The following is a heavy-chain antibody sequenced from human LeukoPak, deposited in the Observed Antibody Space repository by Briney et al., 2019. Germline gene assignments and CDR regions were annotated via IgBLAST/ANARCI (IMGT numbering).Heavy chain of an antibody. CDR3: ARESAAAGYYYYYMDV. Sequence: GGSLRLSCAIYGFSFSNSWMSWVRQAPGKGLEWVANIKQDGSEKYYVDSVKGRFTISRDNAKNSLYLQMNSLRAEDTAVYYCARESAAAGYYYYYMDVWGKGTTVTVSS. CDR2: IKQDGSEK. D-gene: IGHD6-13*01. CDR1: GFSFSNSW. J-gene: IGHJ6*03. V-gene: IGHV3-7*01.